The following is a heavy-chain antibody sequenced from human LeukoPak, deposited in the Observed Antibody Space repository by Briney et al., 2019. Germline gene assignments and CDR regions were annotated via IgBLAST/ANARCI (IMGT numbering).Heavy chain of an antibody. J-gene: IGHJ6*02. Sequence: SETLSLTCTVSGGSISSYYWSWIRQPARKGLDWIGRIYTSGSTNYNPSLKSRVTMSVDTSKNQFSLKLSSVTAADTAVYYCARGDVDIVAKDPYYYYGMDVWGQGTTVTVSS. V-gene: IGHV4-4*07. CDR2: IYTSGST. CDR1: GGSISSYY. CDR3: ARGDVDIVAKDPYYYYGMDV. D-gene: IGHD5-12*01.